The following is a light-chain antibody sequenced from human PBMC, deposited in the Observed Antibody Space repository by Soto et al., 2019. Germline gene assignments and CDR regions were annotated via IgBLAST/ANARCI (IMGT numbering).Light chain of an antibody. J-gene: IGKJ2*01. Sequence: EIVLTQSPGTLSLSPGERATLSCRASQSVSSSYLAWYRQKPGQAPRLLIYGTSRRATGIPDRFSGSGSGTDFTLTINRLEPADFAVYYCQHYDSSPGYTFGQGIKLEIK. CDR3: QHYDSSPGYT. CDR2: GTS. V-gene: IGKV3-20*01. CDR1: QSVSSSY.